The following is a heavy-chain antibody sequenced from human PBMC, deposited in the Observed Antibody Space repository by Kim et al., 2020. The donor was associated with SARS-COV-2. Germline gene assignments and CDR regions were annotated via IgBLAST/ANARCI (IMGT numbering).Heavy chain of an antibody. J-gene: IGHJ4*02. CDR3: ARGGEMVDLPFDY. Sequence: GGSLRLSCAASGFTFSSYEMNWVRQAPGKGLEWVSYISSSGSTIYYADSVKGRFTISRDNAKNSLYLQMNSLRAEDTAVYYCARGGEMVDLPFDYWGQGTLVTVSS. CDR1: GFTFSSYE. CDR2: ISSSGSTI. D-gene: IGHD3-10*01. V-gene: IGHV3-48*03.